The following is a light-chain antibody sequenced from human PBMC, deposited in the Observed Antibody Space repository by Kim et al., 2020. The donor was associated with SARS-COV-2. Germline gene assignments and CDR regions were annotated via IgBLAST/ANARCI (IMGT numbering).Light chain of an antibody. CDR2: LAS. CDR1: ENIGTW. CDR3: QHYSRFPYT. J-gene: IGKJ2*01. Sequence: SGSVGDRVTITCRASENIGTWLAWYQQKPGRAPSLLIYLASTLESGVPSRFSGTGSGTEFSLSITSLQPDDFATYYCQHYSRFPYTFGQGTKLEI. V-gene: IGKV1-5*03.